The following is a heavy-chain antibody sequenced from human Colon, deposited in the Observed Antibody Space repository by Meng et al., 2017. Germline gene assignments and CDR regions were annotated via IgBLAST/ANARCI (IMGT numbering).Heavy chain of an antibody. CDR2: ISFDGTNE. D-gene: IGHD3-10*01. CDR1: GFTCNKHA. Sequence: GESLKISCAASGFTCNKHAMHWVRQAPGKGLEWVAVISFDGTNENYADSVKGRFTISRDNSKNTIYLEMNGLRAEDTAMYFCARDQITMVRGVIRGFDNYYGMDVWGQGTAVTVSS. V-gene: IGHV3-30*04. CDR3: ARDQITMVRGVIRGFDNYYGMDV. J-gene: IGHJ6*02.